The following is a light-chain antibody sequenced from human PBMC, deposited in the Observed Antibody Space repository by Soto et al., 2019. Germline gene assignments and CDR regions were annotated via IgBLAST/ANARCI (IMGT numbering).Light chain of an antibody. CDR1: QTVSNK. V-gene: IGKV3-11*01. Sequence: EIVLTQSPATLSSSPGERVTLSCRASQTVSNKLAWYQHKPGQAPRLLIYDTSNRATGIPARFSGSGSGTDFTLTISRLEPEDFAVYYCHQRKSWPRTFGQGTKVEIK. CDR3: HQRKSWPRT. CDR2: DTS. J-gene: IGKJ1*01.